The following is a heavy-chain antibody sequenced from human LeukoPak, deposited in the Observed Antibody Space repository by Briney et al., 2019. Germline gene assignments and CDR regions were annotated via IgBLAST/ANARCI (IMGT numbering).Heavy chain of an antibody. J-gene: IGHJ4*02. D-gene: IGHD3-22*01. Sequence: GRSLRLSCSPSGFTFKKYAMHWVRQAPGKGLEYVLAINSNGGNTYHGDSVKDRFTISRNDSMNTLYLQMSSLRVVDTAVYYCVKDLYYDNSGYYSGAFDYWGQGTLVTVSS. CDR3: VKDLYYDNSGYYSGAFDY. V-gene: IGHV3-64D*09. CDR2: INSNGGNT. CDR1: GFTFKKYA.